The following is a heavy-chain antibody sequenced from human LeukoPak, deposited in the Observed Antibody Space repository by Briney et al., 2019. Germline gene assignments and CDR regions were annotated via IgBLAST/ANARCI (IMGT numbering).Heavy chain of an antibody. CDR2: ISTSSSYI. V-gene: IGHV3-21*01. CDR3: ARDGQLERHFDY. Sequence: GGSLRLSCAASGFTFSSYTMNWVRQAPGKGLEWVSSISTSSSYIYYADSVRGRFTISRDNAKNSLYLQMNSLRAEDTAVYYCARDGQLERHFDYWGQGTLVTASS. CDR1: GFTFSSYT. J-gene: IGHJ4*02. D-gene: IGHD1-1*01.